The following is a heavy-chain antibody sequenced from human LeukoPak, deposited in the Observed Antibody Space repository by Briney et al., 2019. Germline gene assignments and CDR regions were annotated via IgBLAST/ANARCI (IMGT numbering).Heavy chain of an antibody. CDR1: GFTFSTYA. V-gene: IGHV3-30*04. Sequence: PGGSLRLSCAASGFTFSTYAMHWVRQAPGKGLGWVALISYDGSNKYYADSVKGRFTISRDNSRNTVYLQINSLRDDDTAVYYCGKTTVGYSSGQKPAWPVDFWGQGTLVTVSS. CDR2: ISYDGSNK. J-gene: IGHJ4*02. CDR3: GKTTVGYSSGQKPAWPVDF. D-gene: IGHD5-18*01.